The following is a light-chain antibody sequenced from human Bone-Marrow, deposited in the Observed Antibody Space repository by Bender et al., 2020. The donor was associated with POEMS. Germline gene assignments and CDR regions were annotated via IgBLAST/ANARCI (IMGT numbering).Light chain of an antibody. J-gene: IGLJ1*01. Sequence: QSALTQPPSASGSPGQSITISCTGGSSDVGSHNLVSWYQQHPGNAPKVLIYEVTKWPSGVSTRFSGSKSGNTASLTISGLQTEDEGDYFCCSFAGGDTWVFGTGTRVTVL. CDR3: CSFAGGDTWV. CDR2: EVT. CDR1: SSDVGSHNL. V-gene: IGLV2-23*02.